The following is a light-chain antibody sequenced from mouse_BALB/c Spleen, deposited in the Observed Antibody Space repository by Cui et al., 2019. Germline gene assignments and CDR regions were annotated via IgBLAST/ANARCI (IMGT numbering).Light chain of an antibody. V-gene: IGKV14-111*01. Sequence: DIKMTQSPSSMYASLGERGTITCKASKEINSYLSWFQQKPGKSPKTLIYRANRLVDGVPSRFSGSGSGQDYSLTISSLEYEDMGIYYCLQYDEFPSTFGSGTKLEIK. CDR2: RAN. CDR3: LQYDEFPST. CDR1: KEINSY. J-gene: IGKJ4*01.